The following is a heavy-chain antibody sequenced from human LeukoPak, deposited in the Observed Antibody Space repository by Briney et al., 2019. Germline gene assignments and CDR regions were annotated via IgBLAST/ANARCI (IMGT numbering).Heavy chain of an antibody. Sequence: GASVKVSCKASGGTFSSYAISWVRQAPGQRLEWMGWINAGNGDTKYSQKFQGRVTITRDASASTAYIELSSLISEDTAVYYCARDWADGDYGVDYWGQGTLVTVSS. V-gene: IGHV1-3*01. CDR3: ARDWADGDYGVDY. CDR1: GGTFSSYA. D-gene: IGHD4-17*01. J-gene: IGHJ4*02. CDR2: INAGNGDT.